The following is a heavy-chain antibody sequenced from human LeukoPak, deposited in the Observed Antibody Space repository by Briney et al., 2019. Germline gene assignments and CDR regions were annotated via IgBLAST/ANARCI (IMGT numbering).Heavy chain of an antibody. CDR3: ARDRPHSITGTTGSGY. V-gene: IGHV3-15*01. D-gene: IGHD1-7*01. CDR1: GFTFSNAW. CDR2: IKSKTDGGTT. Sequence: PGGSLRLSCAASGFTFSNAWMSWVRQAPGKGLEWVGRIKSKTDGGTTDYAAPVKGRFTISRDSAKNSLYLQMNSLRAEDTAVYYCARDRPHSITGTTGSGYWGQGTLVTVSS. J-gene: IGHJ4*02.